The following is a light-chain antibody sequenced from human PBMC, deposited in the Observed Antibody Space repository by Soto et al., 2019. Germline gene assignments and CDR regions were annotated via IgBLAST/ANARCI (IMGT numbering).Light chain of an antibody. CDR3: QHFGGTTFT. J-gene: IGKJ5*01. CDR1: QSVSSSY. CDR2: GAS. Sequence: EIVLTQSPATLSLSPGERATLSCGASQSVSSSYLAWYQRKPGLAPRLLIYGASTRATGIPDRFSGSGSGTHFTLTISRLEPGDFAVYYCQHFGGTTFTFGQGTRLEIK. V-gene: IGKV3D-20*01.